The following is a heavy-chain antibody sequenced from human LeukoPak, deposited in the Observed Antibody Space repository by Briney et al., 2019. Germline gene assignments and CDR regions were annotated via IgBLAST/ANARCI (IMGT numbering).Heavy chain of an antibody. CDR3: AKVKWKLIGYFDY. CDR2: LTGDGNT. Sequence: GGSLRLSCAASGFTFSSFAMSWVRQAPGKGLEWVSVLTGDGNTYYADSVKGRFTNSRDDSKNTLFLQMNSLRAEDTAVYFCAKVKWKLIGYFDYWGQGTLVTVSS. J-gene: IGHJ4*02. CDR1: GFTFSSFA. V-gene: IGHV3-23*01. D-gene: IGHD1-20*01.